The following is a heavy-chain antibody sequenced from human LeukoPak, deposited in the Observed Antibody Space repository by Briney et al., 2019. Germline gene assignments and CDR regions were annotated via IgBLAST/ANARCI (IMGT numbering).Heavy chain of an antibody. CDR1: GFSFSSYE. Sequence: GGSLRLSCAASGFSFSSYEMAWVRQAPGKGLEFISYISSSISTTYYADSVRGRFTISRDNAKNSLDLQMKNLRAEDTAVYYCATVEMATISPYFDYWGQGTLVTVSS. D-gene: IGHD5-24*01. CDR3: ATVEMATISPYFDY. V-gene: IGHV3-48*03. J-gene: IGHJ4*02. CDR2: ISSSISTT.